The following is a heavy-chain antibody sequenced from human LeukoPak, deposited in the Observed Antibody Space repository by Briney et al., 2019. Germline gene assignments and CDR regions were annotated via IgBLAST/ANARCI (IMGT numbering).Heavy chain of an antibody. J-gene: IGHJ4*02. V-gene: IGHV4-39*07. CDR1: GGSISSSSYY. CDR2: IYYSGST. CDR3: ASYSYYYDSSGYFDY. Sequence: SETLSLTCTVSGGSISSSSYYWGWIRQPPGKGLEWIGSIYYSGSTYYNPSLKSRVTISVDTSKNQFSLKLSSVTAADTAVYYCASYSYYYDSSGYFDYWGQGTLVTVSS. D-gene: IGHD3-22*01.